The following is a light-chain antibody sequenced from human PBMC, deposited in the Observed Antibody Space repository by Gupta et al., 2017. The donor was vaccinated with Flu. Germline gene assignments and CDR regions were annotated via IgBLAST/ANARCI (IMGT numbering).Light chain of an antibody. CDR3: CSYAGSYTHLNWV. Sequence: QSALTQPRSVSGSPGQSVTISCTGTSSDVGGYNYVSWYQQHPGKAPKLMIYDVSKRPSGVPDRFSGSKSGNTASLTISGLQAEEEADYYCCSYAGSYTHLNWVFGGGTKLTVL. V-gene: IGLV2-11*01. CDR1: SSDVGGYNY. J-gene: IGLJ3*02. CDR2: DVS.